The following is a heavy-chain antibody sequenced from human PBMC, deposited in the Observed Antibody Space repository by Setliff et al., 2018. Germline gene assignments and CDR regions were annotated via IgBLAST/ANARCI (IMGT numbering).Heavy chain of an antibody. V-gene: IGHV4-34*01. J-gene: IGHJ6*02. CDR2: INHSGST. CDR1: GGSFSGYY. CDR3: ARAGDRGLGGMDV. D-gene: IGHD7-27*01. Sequence: PSETLSLTCAVYGGSFSGYYWSWIRQPPGKGLEWIGEINHSGSTNYNPSLKSRVTISVDTSKNQFSLKLNDVTAADTAVYYCARAGDRGLGGMDVWGQGTTVTVSS.